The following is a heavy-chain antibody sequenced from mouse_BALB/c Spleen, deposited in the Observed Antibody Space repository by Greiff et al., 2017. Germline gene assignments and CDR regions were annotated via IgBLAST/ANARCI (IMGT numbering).Heavy chain of an antibody. Sequence: DVKLVESGGGLVKLGGSLKLSCAASGFTFSSYYMSWVRQTPEKRLELVAAINSNGGSTYYPDTVKGRFTISRDNAKNTLYLQMSSLKSEDTALYYCARQSYYGNYYFDYWGQGTTLTVSS. CDR3: ARQSYYGNYYFDY. V-gene: IGHV5-6-2*01. J-gene: IGHJ2*01. D-gene: IGHD2-10*01. CDR1: GFTFSSYY. CDR2: INSNGGST.